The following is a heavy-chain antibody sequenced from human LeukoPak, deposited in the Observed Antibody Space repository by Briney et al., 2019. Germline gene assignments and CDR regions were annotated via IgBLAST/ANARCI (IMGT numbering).Heavy chain of an antibody. CDR3: ARDDFDWLLHTLDY. CDR2: ISSSGSTI. D-gene: IGHD3-9*01. V-gene: IGHV3-11*01. Sequence: PGGSLRLSRAASGFTFSDYYMSWIRQAPGKGLEWVSYISSSGSTIYYADSVKGRFTISRDNAKNSLYLQMNSLRAEDTAVYYCARDDFDWLLHTLDYWGQGTLVTVS. J-gene: IGHJ4*02. CDR1: GFTFSDYY.